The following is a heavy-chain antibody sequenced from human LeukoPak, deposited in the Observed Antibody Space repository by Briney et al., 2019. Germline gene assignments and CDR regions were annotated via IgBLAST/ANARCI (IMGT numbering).Heavy chain of an antibody. CDR3: PDDY. Sequence: RRSLRLSCAASGFTFSSYGMHWVRQAPGKGLEWVAVISYDGSNKYYADSVKGRFTISRDNSKNTLYLQMNSLRAEDTAVYYMPDDYWGQGTLVTVSS. V-gene: IGHV3-30*03. CDR1: GFTFSSYG. D-gene: IGHD2-2*01. CDR2: ISYDGSNK. J-gene: IGHJ4*02.